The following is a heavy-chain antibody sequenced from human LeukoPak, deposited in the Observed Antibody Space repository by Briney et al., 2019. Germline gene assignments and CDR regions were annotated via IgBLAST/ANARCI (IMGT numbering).Heavy chain of an antibody. Sequence: MTPETLSLTCTVSGGSISSYYWSWIRQPPGKGLEWIGYVFHSGSTNYNPSLKSRVTISVDRTRNQFSLKLSSVTASDTAVYYCGRHGGATMVRGVLVDAFDIWGQGTMVTVSS. D-gene: IGHD3-10*01. CDR2: VFHSGST. CDR3: GRHGGATMVRGVLVDAFDI. CDR1: GGSISSYY. J-gene: IGHJ3*02. V-gene: IGHV4-59*08.